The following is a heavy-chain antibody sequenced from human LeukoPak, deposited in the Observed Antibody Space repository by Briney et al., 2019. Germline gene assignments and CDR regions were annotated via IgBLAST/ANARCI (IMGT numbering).Heavy chain of an antibody. CDR3: ARDRTSGGDGNNWFDP. D-gene: IGHD2-21*01. Sequence: GGSLRLSCAASGFTFSSYAMSWVRQAPGKGLEWVSAISGSGGSTYYADSVKGRFTISRDNSKNTLYLQMNSLRAEDTAVYYCARDRTSGGDGNNWFDPWGQGTLVTVSS. V-gene: IGHV3-23*01. J-gene: IGHJ5*02. CDR2: ISGSGGST. CDR1: GFTFSSYA.